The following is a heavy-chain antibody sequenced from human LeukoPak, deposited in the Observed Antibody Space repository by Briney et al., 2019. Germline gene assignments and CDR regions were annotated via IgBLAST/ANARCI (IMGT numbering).Heavy chain of an antibody. Sequence: GGSLRLSCAASGFTFSSYAMSWIRQAPGKGLEWVSAISGSGGSTYYADSVKGRFTISRDNSKNTLYLQMNSLRAEDTAVYYCAKAELQGRKEVVPDAFDIWGQGTMVTVSS. J-gene: IGHJ3*02. CDR3: AKAELQGRKEVVPDAFDI. V-gene: IGHV3-23*01. CDR1: GFTFSSYA. CDR2: ISGSGGST. D-gene: IGHD2-15*01.